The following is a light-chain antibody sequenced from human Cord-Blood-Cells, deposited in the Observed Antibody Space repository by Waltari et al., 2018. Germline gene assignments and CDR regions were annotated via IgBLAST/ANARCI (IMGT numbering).Light chain of an antibody. CDR3: QQYGSSPPYT. J-gene: IGKJ2*01. Sequence: EIVLTQSPGTLSLSPGERATLSCRASQSVSSSYLAWYQQKPGQAPRLLIYGASSRVTGIPDRFSGSGSGTDFTLTISRLEPEDFAVYYCQQYGSSPPYTLGQGTKLEIK. CDR2: GAS. V-gene: IGKV3-20*01. CDR1: QSVSSSY.